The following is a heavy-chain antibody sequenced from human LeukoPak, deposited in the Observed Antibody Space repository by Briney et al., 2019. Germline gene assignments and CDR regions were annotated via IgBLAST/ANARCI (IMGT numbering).Heavy chain of an antibody. J-gene: IGHJ4*02. D-gene: IGHD2-2*02. CDR1: GFTFSSYD. CDR2: IRYDGSNK. Sequence: GGSLRLSCAASGFTFSSYDMHWVRQAPGKGLEWVAFIRYDGSNKYYADSVKGRFTISRDNSKNTLYLQMNSLRAEDTAVYYCANLYVPAAIYYFDYWGQGTLVTVSS. CDR3: ANLYVPAAIYYFDY. V-gene: IGHV3-30*02.